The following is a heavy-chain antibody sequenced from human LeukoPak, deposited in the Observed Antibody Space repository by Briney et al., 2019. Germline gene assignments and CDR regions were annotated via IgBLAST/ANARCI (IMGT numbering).Heavy chain of an antibody. V-gene: IGHV4-39*07. CDR3: ACHVDIVAMT. CDR1: GGSISSSGYY. CDR2: IYYVGST. Sequence: PSETLSLTCTVSGGSISSSGYYWGWIRQPPGKGLEWIGNIYYVGSTYYNPSLNSRVTISVDTSKNQFSLKLNSVTAADTAIYYCACHVDIVAMTWGQGTLVTVSS. D-gene: IGHD5-12*01. J-gene: IGHJ4*02.